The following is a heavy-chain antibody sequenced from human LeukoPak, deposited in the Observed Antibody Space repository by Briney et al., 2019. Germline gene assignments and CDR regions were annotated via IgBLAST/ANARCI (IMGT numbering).Heavy chain of an antibody. J-gene: IGHJ4*02. CDR3: AGFMTTVTTSGC. CDR1: GFTFGSYS. Sequence: GGSLRLSCAASGFTFGSYSMNWVRQAPGKGLEWVSYISSSSSTIYYADSVKGRFTISRDNAKNSLYLQMNSLRAEDTAVYYCAGFMTTVTTSGCWGQGTLVTVSS. V-gene: IGHV3-48*04. D-gene: IGHD4-11*01. CDR2: ISSSSSTI.